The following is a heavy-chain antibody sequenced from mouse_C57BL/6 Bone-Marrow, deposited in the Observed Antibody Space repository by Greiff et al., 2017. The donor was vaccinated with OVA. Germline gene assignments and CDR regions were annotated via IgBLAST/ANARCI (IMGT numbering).Heavy chain of an antibody. CDR3: ARTHYYGSSYYYFDD. Sequence: EVQLQQSGPELVKPGASVKIPCKASGYTFTDYNMDWVKQSHGKSLEWIGDINPNNGGTIYNQKFKGKATLTVDKSSSTAYMERRSLTSEDTAVYYCARTHYYGSSYYYFDDWGQGTTLTVSS. CDR1: GYTFTDYN. CDR2: INPNNGGT. V-gene: IGHV1-18*01. D-gene: IGHD1-1*01. J-gene: IGHJ2*01.